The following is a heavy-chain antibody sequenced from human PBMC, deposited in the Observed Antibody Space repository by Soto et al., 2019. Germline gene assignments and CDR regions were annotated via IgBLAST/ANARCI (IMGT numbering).Heavy chain of an antibody. D-gene: IGHD1-7*01. CDR3: AKDRLELRHPEYYFDY. V-gene: IGHV3-30*18. CDR2: ISYDGSNK. CDR1: GFTFSSYG. J-gene: IGHJ4*02. Sequence: QVQLVESGGGVVQPGRSLRLSCAASGFTFSSYGMHWVRQAPGKGLEGVAVISYDGSNKYYADSVKGRFTISRDNSKNTLYLQMNSLRAEDTAVYYCAKDRLELRHPEYYFDYWGQGTLVTVSS.